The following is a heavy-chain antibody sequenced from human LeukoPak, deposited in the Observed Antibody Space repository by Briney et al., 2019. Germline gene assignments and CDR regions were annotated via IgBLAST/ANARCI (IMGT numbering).Heavy chain of an antibody. CDR1: GGSFSGYY. CDR2: INHSGST. D-gene: IGHD3-22*01. V-gene: IGHV4-34*01. CDR3: ARLSGYSSR. J-gene: IGHJ4*02. Sequence: SETLSLTCAVYGGSFSGYYWSWIRQPPGKGLEWIGEINHSGSTNYNPSLKSRVTISVDTSKNQFSLKLSSVTAADTAVYYCARLSGYSSRWGQGTLVTVSS.